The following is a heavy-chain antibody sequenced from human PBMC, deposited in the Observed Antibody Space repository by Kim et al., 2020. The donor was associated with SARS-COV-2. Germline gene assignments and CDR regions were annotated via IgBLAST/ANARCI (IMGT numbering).Heavy chain of an antibody. V-gene: IGHV3-33*01. D-gene: IGHD4-17*01. CDR3: AREDYGGNPDSFYGMDV. J-gene: IGHJ6*02. Sequence: GGSLRLSCAASGFVFSSYGMHWVRQAPGKGLEWVAVIWYDGSGKYYSDSVKGRFTISRDNSKNTLFLQMNSLRAEDTAVYYCAREDYGGNPDSFYGMDVWGQGTTVTVSS. CDR1: GFVFSSYG. CDR2: IWYDGSGK.